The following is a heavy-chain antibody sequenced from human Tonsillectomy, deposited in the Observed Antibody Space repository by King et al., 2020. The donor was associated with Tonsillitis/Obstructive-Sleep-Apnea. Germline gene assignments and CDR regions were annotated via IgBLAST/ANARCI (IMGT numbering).Heavy chain of an antibody. D-gene: IGHD2-2*01. J-gene: IGHJ3*02. CDR1: GGSISSGGYY. Sequence: MQLQESGPGLVKPSQTLSLTCTVSGGSISSGGYYWSWIRQRPGKGLEWVGYIYYTGSTYYNPSLKSRVILLVDTSENQFSLKLSSVTAADTAVYYCARKPNCISTGCYLGPTAFDIWGQGTMVTVSS. CDR2: IYYTGST. CDR3: ARKPNCISTGCYLGPTAFDI. V-gene: IGHV4-31*03.